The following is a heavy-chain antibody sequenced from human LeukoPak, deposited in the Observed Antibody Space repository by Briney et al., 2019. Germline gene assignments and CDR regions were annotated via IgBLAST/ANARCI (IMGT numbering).Heavy chain of an antibody. CDR2: IKQDGSEK. CDR1: GFTFSSYW. CDR3: ARTTYDILTGYYLEYFQR. D-gene: IGHD3-9*01. J-gene: IGHJ1*01. V-gene: IGHV3-7*01. Sequence: GGSLRLSCAASGFTFSSYWMSWVRQAPGKGLEWVANIKQDGSEKYYVDSVKGRFTISRDNAKNSLYLQMNSLRAEDTAVYYCARTTYDILTGYYLEYFQRWGQGTLVTASS.